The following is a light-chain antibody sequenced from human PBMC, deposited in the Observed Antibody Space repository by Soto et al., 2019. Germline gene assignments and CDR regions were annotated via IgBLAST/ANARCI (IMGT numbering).Light chain of an antibody. J-gene: IGLJ2*01. Sequence: QSALTQPASVSGSTGQSITISCTGTSPNVGVYKLVSWYQQYPGKAPKLMIYDVIKRPSGVPDRLSGSKSGNTASLTVSGLLAEDEADYYCRSYGGNNNVLFCGGTKLTVL. CDR2: DVI. V-gene: IGLV2-8*01. CDR1: SPNVGVYKL. CDR3: RSYGGNNNVL.